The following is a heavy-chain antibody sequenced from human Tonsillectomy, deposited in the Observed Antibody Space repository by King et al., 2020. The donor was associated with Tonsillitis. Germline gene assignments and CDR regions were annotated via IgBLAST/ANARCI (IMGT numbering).Heavy chain of an antibody. V-gene: IGHV3-30*04. CDR1: GFTFSSYA. CDR2: ISYDGSDK. Sequence: VQLVESGGGVVQPGRSLRLSCAASGFTFSSYAIHWVRQAPGKGLEWVAVISYDGSDKYYVDSVKGRFTISRDNSKNTLYLQMNFLSAEDTAVYYCARVPDGYYFDYCGHGTLVTVSS. J-gene: IGHJ4*01. D-gene: IGHD3-10*01. CDR3: ARVPDGYYFDY.